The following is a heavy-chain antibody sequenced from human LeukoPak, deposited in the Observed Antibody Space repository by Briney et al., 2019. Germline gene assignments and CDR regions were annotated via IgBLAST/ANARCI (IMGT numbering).Heavy chain of an antibody. CDR1: GFTFSSYS. CDR2: ISSSSSYI. V-gene: IGHV3-21*01. D-gene: IGHD1-1*01. Sequence: GGSLRLSCAASGFTFSSYSMNWVRQAPGKGLEWVSSISSSSSYIYYADSVKGRFTISRDNAKNSLYLQMNSLRAEDTAVYYCARDLMAGTVIDYWGQGTLVTVSS. J-gene: IGHJ4*02. CDR3: ARDLMAGTVIDY.